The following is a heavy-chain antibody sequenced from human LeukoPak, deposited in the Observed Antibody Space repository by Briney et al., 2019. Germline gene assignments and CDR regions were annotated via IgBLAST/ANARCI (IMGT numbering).Heavy chain of an antibody. D-gene: IGHD3-16*02. J-gene: IGHJ4*02. CDR2: ISYSGST. V-gene: IGHV4-59*01. CDR1: GGSISSYY. CDR3: ARYIWGSYPTFEDY. Sequence: SETLSLTCTVSGGSISSYYWSWIRQPPGKRLEWIGYISYSGSTNYNPSLKRRVTISVDTSKNQLSLKLNSVTAADTAVYYCARYIWGSYPTFEDYWGQGSLVTVSS.